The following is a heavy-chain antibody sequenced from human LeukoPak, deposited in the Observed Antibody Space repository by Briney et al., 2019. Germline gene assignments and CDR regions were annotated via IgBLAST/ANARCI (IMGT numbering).Heavy chain of an antibody. J-gene: IGHJ3*02. CDR1: GFTFSNAW. Sequence: GSLRLSCAASGFTFSNAWMSWVRQAPGKGLEWVGRIKSKTDGGTTDYAAPVKGRFTISRDDSKNTLYLQMNSLKTEDTAVYYCTTDLWGLDAFDIWGQGTMVTVSS. V-gene: IGHV3-15*01. D-gene: IGHD7-27*01. CDR3: TTDLWGLDAFDI. CDR2: IKSKTDGGTT.